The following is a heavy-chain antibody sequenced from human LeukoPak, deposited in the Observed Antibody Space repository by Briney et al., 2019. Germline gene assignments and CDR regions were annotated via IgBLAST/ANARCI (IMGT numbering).Heavy chain of an antibody. CDR3: ARERGGAARFDY. CDR2: INDSGST. J-gene: IGHJ4*02. V-gene: IGHV4-34*01. Sequence: SETLSLTCAVYGGSFSGYYWSWIRQPPEKGLEWIGEINDSGSTTYHPSLKSRVTISVDTSNNQFSLKLSSVTAADTAVYYCARERGGAARFDYWGQGTLVTVSS. D-gene: IGHD6-6*01. CDR1: GGSFSGYY.